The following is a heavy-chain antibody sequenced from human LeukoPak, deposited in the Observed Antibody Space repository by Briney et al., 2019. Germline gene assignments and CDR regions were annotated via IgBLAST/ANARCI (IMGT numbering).Heavy chain of an antibody. CDR1: GFSFSNYA. D-gene: IGHD3-22*01. V-gene: IGHV3-23*01. CDR2: ISGSGGST. J-gene: IGHJ4*02. Sequence: GGSLRLSCVSSGFSFSNYAMSWVRQAPGKGLEWVSSISGSGGSTHYADSVKGRFTISRDKTKNTLYLQINSLRAEDTAVYYCAKSSYYDASGYYREYYFDYWGQGTLVTVSS. CDR3: AKSSYYDASGYYREYYFDY.